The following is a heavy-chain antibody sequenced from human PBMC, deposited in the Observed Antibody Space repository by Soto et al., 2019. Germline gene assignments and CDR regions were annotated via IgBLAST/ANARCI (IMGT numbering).Heavy chain of an antibody. J-gene: IGHJ4*02. CDR2: IYYSGST. Sequence: QVQLQESGPGLVKPSQTLSLTCTVSGGSISSGGYYWNWICQHPGKGLEWIGYIYYSGSTYYNPSLKSRVTISVDTSKNQFSLKLSSVTAADTAVYYCARGITMVRGVGLFYFDYWGQGTLVTVSS. D-gene: IGHD3-10*01. V-gene: IGHV4-31*03. CDR1: GGSISSGGYY. CDR3: ARGITMVRGVGLFYFDY.